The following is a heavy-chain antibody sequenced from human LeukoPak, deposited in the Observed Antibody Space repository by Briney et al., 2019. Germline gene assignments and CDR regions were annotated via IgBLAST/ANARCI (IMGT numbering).Heavy chain of an antibody. Sequence: SETLSLTCTVSGGSISSSTYYWGWIRQPPGKGLEWIGRLYYNGRTYYNPSLKSRLTISVDTSKNQFSLKLSSVTAADMAVYYCARHPGITAAGTGFDIWGQGTMVTVSS. V-gene: IGHV4-39*01. CDR2: LYYNGRT. CDR3: ARHPGITAAGTGFDI. D-gene: IGHD6-13*01. J-gene: IGHJ3*02. CDR1: GGSISSSTYY.